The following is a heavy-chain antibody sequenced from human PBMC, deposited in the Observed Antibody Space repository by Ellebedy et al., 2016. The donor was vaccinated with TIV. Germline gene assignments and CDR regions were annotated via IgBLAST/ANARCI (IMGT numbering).Heavy chain of an antibody. V-gene: IGHV3-30*04. CDR2: MSYDGNFE. CDR3: AKDLGYGSIV. D-gene: IGHD3-10*01. Sequence: GGSLRLSXAVSGFTFSDYAMDWVRQAPGKGLEWVTLMSYDGNFEYYADSVKGRFTISRDNFKSTLYLQMNSLRDEDAAVYYCAKDLGYGSIVWGQGTQVTVSS. CDR1: GFTFSDYA. J-gene: IGHJ4*02.